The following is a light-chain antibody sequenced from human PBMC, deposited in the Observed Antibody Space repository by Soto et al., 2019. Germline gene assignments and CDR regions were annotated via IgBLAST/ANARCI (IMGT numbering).Light chain of an antibody. Sequence: DIVMTQSPDSLAVSLGERATINCKSSQSVLYSSNNKNYLAWYQQKLGQPPKLLIYWASTRESGVPDRFSGSGSGTDFTLTISSLQAEDVAVYYCQQYYSTSLTFGPGTKVDIK. J-gene: IGKJ3*01. CDR3: QQYYSTSLT. V-gene: IGKV4-1*01. CDR2: WAS. CDR1: QSVLYSSNNKNY.